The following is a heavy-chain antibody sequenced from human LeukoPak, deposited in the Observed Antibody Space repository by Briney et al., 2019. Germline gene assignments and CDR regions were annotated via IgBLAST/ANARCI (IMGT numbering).Heavy chain of an antibody. CDR1: GFTFDDYA. J-gene: IGHJ6*02. D-gene: IGHD3-10*01. CDR3: AEAPITMPYYGMDV. CDR2: ISWNSGSI. Sequence: GGSLRLSCAASGFTFDDYAMHWVRQAPGKGLEWVSGISWNSGSIGYADSVKGRFTISRDNAKDSLYLQMNSLRAEDTALYYCAEAPITMPYYGMDVWGQGTTVTVSS. V-gene: IGHV3-9*01.